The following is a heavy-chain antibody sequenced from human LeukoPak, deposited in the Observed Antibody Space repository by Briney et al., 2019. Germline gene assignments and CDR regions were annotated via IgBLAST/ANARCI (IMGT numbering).Heavy chain of an antibody. D-gene: IGHD5-18*01. CDR2: ISSSGSTI. J-gene: IGHJ6*02. V-gene: IGHV3-11*01. CDR1: GFTFSSYW. CDR3: ARDRDIQPSGYGMDV. Sequence: GGSLRLSCAASGFTFSSYWMSWIRQAPGKGLEWVSYISSSGSTIYYADSVKGRFTISRDNAKNSLYLQMNSLRAEDTAVYYCARDRDIQPSGYGMDVWGQGTTVTVSS.